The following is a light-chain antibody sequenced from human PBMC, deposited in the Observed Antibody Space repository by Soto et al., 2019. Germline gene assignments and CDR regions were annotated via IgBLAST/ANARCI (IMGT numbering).Light chain of an antibody. CDR1: QRVSSN. J-gene: IGKJ4*01. CDR2: GAS. V-gene: IGKV3-15*01. Sequence: EIVMTQSPATLSVSPGERATLSCRASQRVSSNLAWYQQKPGHAPKLLIYGASTRASGIPARFSGSGFGTEFTLTISGLQSEDFAFYYYQHYINWPAFGGGARVEMK. CDR3: QHYINWPA.